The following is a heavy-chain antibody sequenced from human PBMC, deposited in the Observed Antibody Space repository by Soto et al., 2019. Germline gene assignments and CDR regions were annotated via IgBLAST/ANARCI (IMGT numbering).Heavy chain of an antibody. D-gene: IGHD6-13*01. CDR3: ARARTLAAAGSYYYYYMDV. V-gene: IGHV4-59*01. J-gene: IGHJ6*03. Sequence: SETLSLTCTVSGGSISSYYWSWIRQPPGKGLEWIGYIYYSGSTNYNPSLKSRVTISVDTSKNQFSLKLSSVTAADTAVYYCARARTLAAAGSYYYYYMDVWGKGTTVTVSS. CDR1: GGSISSYY. CDR2: IYYSGST.